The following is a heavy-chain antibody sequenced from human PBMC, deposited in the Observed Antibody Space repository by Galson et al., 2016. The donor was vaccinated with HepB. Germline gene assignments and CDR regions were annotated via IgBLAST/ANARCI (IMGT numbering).Heavy chain of an antibody. V-gene: IGHV3-30*03. Sequence: SLRLSCAVSGFALSSYGMHWVRQVPDKGLEWVADISFDGGKQHYADSVKGRFSISRDTSRVYLRMSSLTPADTGLYYCARDYSYSSNWPGYWGQGTLVIVSS. CDR2: ISFDGGKQ. CDR3: ARDYSYSSNWPGY. J-gene: IGHJ4*02. CDR1: GFALSSYG. D-gene: IGHD7-27*01.